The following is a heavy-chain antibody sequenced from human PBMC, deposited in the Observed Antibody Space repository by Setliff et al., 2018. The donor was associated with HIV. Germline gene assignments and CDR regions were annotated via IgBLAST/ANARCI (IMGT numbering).Heavy chain of an antibody. CDR2: ILSTGERT. V-gene: IGHV3-23*01. J-gene: IGHJ3*02. CDR1: GFTFSNYA. D-gene: IGHD3-22*01. Sequence: SLRLSCAASGFTFSNYAMSWVRQAPGEGLEWVSAILSTGERTFYADSVKGRFTISRDNSKNTVYLQMNSLRAEDTAVYYCARDIYDTSGYYYAFDIWGQGTMVTVSS. CDR3: ARDIYDTSGYYYAFDI.